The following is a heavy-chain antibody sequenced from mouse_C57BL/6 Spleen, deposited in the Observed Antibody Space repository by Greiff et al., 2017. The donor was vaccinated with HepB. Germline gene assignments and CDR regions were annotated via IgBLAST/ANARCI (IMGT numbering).Heavy chain of an antibody. CDR2: IDPANGNT. CDR1: GFNIKNNY. J-gene: IGHJ2*01. Sequence: EVQLQQSVAELVRPGASVKLSCTASGFNIKNNYMHWVKQRPEQGLEWIGRIDPANGNTKYAPKFQGKATITADTSSNTAYLQLSSLTSEDTAIYYCSLRYFDYWGQGTTLTVSS. V-gene: IGHV14-3*01. CDR3: SLRYFDY.